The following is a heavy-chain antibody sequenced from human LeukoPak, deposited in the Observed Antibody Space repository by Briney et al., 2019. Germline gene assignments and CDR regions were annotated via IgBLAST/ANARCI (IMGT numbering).Heavy chain of an antibody. J-gene: IGHJ6*03. CDR2: ISSSSSYI. CDR1: GFTFSSYS. CDR3: ARAPEYDSSGYYHYYYYYYMDV. D-gene: IGHD3-22*01. Sequence: GGSLRLSCAASGFTFSSYSMNWVRQAPGKGREGVASISSSSSYIYYADSVQGRFTISRDNAKNSLYLQMNSLRAEDTAVYYCARAPEYDSSGYYHYYYYYYMDVWGKGTTVTVSS. V-gene: IGHV3-21*01.